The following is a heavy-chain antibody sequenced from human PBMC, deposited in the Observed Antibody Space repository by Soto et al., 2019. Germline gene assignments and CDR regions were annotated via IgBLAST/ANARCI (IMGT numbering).Heavy chain of an antibody. J-gene: IGHJ6*03. D-gene: IGHD3-3*01. CDR2: IWYDGSNK. CDR1: GFTFSSYG. V-gene: IGHV3-33*01. Sequence: TGGSLRLSCAASGFTFSSYGMHWVRQAPGKGLEWVAVIWYDGSNKYYADSVKGRFTISRDNSKNTLYLQMNSLRAEDTAVYYCAREPEESITIFDGRYYYYMDVWGKGTTVTVSS. CDR3: AREPEESITIFDGRYYYYMDV.